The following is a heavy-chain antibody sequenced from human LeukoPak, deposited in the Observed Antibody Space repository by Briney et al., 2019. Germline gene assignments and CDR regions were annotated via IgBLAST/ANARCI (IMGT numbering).Heavy chain of an antibody. CDR1: GGSISSHGYY. Sequence: SETLSLTCTVSGGSISSHGYYWAWIRQPPGKGLEWIGNIYYSGDTYYNPSLKSRVTISVDTSKNQFSLKLGSVTAADTAVYYCARHVRSNYAPLDYWGQGTLVTVSS. CDR2: IYYSGDT. CDR3: ARHVRSNYAPLDY. J-gene: IGHJ4*02. V-gene: IGHV4-39*01. D-gene: IGHD4-11*01.